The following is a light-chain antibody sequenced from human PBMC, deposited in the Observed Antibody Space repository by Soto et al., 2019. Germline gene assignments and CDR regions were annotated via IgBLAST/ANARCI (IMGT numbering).Light chain of an antibody. V-gene: IGKV1-5*01. CDR1: QSISSW. Sequence: DIQMTQSPSTLSASVGDRVTITCRASQSISSWLAWYQQKPGKAPKLLIYDASSLESGVPSRFSGSGSGTEFTLTISSLQPDDFATYYCQQYNGTFGQGTRLEI. CDR2: DAS. J-gene: IGKJ5*01. CDR3: QQYNGT.